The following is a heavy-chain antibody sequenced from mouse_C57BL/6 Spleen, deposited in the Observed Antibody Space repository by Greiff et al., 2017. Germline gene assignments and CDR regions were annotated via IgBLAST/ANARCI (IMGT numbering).Heavy chain of an antibody. CDR2: IHPNSGST. J-gene: IGHJ3*01. V-gene: IGHV1-64*01. CDR1: GYTFTSYW. Sequence: VQLQQPGAELVKPGASVKLSCKASGYTFTSYWMHWVKQRPGQGLEWIGMIHPNSGSTNYNEKFKSKATLTVDTSSSTAYMQLSSLTSEDSAVYYCARDYYGSSSAWFAYWGQGTLVTVSA. CDR3: ARDYYGSSSAWFAY. D-gene: IGHD1-1*01.